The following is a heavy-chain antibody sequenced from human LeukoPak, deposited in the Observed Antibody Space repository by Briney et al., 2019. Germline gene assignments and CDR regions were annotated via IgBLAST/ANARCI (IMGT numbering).Heavy chain of an antibody. Sequence: ASVKVSCKASGYTFSNYGFSWVRQAPGQGLEWMGWISPYNGYTNYAQKLQGRVTMTTDISTSTAYMELRSLRSDDTAVYYCARVRFGAITMVRGVKENRVNWVDPWGQGTLVTVSS. V-gene: IGHV1-18*01. CDR2: ISPYNGYT. CDR3: ARVRFGAITMVRGVKENRVNWVDP. J-gene: IGHJ5*02. CDR1: GYTFSNYG. D-gene: IGHD3-10*01.